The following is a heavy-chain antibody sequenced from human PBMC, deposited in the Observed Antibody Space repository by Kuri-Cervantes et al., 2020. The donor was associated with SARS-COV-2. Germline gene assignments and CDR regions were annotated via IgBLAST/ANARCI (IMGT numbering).Heavy chain of an antibody. CDR2: ISYDGSNK. CDR1: GFAFRGNA. J-gene: IGHJ6*03. Sequence: GGSLRLSCAASGFAFRGNAMSWVRQAPGKGLEWVAVISYDGSNKYYADSVKGRFTISRDNSKNTLYLQMNSLRAEDTAVYYCARVGGSYYYYYYMDVWGKGTTVTVSS. CDR3: ARVGGSYYYYYYMDV. V-gene: IGHV3-30-3*01. D-gene: IGHD1-26*01.